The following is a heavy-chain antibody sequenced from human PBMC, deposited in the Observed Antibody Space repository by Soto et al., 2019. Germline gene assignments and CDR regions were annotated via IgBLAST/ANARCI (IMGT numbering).Heavy chain of an antibody. J-gene: IGHJ4*02. V-gene: IGHV4-31*03. D-gene: IGHD3-10*01. Sequence: QVQLQESGPGLVKPSQTLSLSCTVSGASIRSAGYYWSWIRQHPGGGLEWIGFIHYSGSTDYNPSVESRVIISVDTSKNQFSLKMSSVTAADTALYYCARIRDGYNGLYYFDYWGQGALVTVSS. CDR1: GASIRSAGYY. CDR2: IHYSGST. CDR3: ARIRDGYNGLYYFDY.